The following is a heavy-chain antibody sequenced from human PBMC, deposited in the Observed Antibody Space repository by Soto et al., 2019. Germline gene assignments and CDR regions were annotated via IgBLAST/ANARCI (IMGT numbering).Heavy chain of an antibody. CDR2: IYYSGST. V-gene: IGHV4-59*01. Sequence: SETLSLTCTVSGGSISRYYWSWIRQPPGKGLEWIGYIYYSGSTNYNPSLKSRVTISVDTSKNQFSLKLSSVTAADTAVYYCARWGYSDGSRENWFDPWGQGTLVTVSS. J-gene: IGHJ5*02. CDR1: GGSISRYY. CDR3: ARWGYSDGSRENWFDP. D-gene: IGHD5-18*01.